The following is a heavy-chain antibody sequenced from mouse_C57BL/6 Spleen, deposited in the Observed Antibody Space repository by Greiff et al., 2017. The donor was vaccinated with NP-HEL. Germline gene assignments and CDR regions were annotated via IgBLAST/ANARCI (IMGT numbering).Heavy chain of an antibody. V-gene: IGHV2-2*01. J-gene: IGHJ2*01. CDR2: IWSGGST. D-gene: IGHD1-1*01. Sequence: VQLQQSGPGLVQPSQSLSITCTVSGFSLTSYGVHWVRQSPGKGLEWLGVIWSGGSTDNNAAFISRLSISKDNSKSQVFFKMNSLQADDTAIYYCARNYYGSSYFDYWGQGTTLTVSS. CDR1: GFSLTSYG. CDR3: ARNYYGSSYFDY.